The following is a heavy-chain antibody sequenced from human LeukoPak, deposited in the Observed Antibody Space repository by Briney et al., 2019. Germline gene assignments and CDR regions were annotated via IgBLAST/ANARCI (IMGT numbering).Heavy chain of an antibody. CDR1: GGSISSYY. D-gene: IGHD5-24*01. CDR3: ARGRLDGWLDP. Sequence: SETLSLTCTVSGGSISSYYWNWIRQPPGKGVEWIGYIYYSGSTNYNPSLKSRVTILVDTSKNHFSLKLSSVTAADTAVYYCARGRLDGWLDPWGQGTLVTVSS. V-gene: IGHV4-59*01. J-gene: IGHJ5*02. CDR2: IYYSGST.